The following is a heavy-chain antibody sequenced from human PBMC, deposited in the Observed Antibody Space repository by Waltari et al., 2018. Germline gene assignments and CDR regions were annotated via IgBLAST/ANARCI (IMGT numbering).Heavy chain of an antibody. CDR1: GYSISSGYY. J-gene: IGHJ4*02. Sequence: QVQLQESGPGLVKPSETLSLTCTVSGYSISSGYYWGWIRQPPGKGLEWIGSIYPMGSTYYNPSLKSRVTISVDTSKNQFSLKLSSVTAADTAVYYCARVDDYDILTGPGIDYWGQGTLVTVSS. V-gene: IGHV4-38-2*02. CDR2: IYPMGST. D-gene: IGHD3-9*01. CDR3: ARVDDYDILTGPGIDY.